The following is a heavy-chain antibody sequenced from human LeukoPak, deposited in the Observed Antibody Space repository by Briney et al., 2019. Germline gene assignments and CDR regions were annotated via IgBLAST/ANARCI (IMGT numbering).Heavy chain of an antibody. Sequence: RGGSLRLSCAASGFIFSNYAMSWVRQAPGKGLEWVAGIRYDGTDKHYADSVKGRFSISRDNSKNTLYLQMDSLRAEDTAVYYCTRYDSTRSDPWGQGTLVTVSS. CDR2: IRYDGTDK. D-gene: IGHD2-2*01. CDR3: TRYDSTRSDP. J-gene: IGHJ5*02. CDR1: GFIFSNYA. V-gene: IGHV3-33*08.